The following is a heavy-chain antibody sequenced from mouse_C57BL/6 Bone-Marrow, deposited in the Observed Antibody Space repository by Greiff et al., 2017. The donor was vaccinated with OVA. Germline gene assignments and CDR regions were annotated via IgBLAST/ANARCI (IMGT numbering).Heavy chain of an antibody. J-gene: IGHJ3*01. CDR2: ISNLAYSI. CDR1: GFTFSDYG. CDR3: ARSYYGNYGFAY. Sequence: EVMLVESGGGLVQPGGSLKLSCAASGFTFSDYGMAWVRQAPRKGPEWVAFISNLAYSIYYADTVTGRFTISRENAKNTLYLEMSSLRSEDTAMYYCARSYYGNYGFAYWGQGTLVTVSA. D-gene: IGHD2-1*01. V-gene: IGHV5-15*01.